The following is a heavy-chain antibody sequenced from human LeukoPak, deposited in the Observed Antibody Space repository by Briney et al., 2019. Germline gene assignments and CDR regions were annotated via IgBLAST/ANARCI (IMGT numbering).Heavy chain of an antibody. CDR3: AKDDVVPAAQFDY. J-gene: IGHJ4*02. CDR2: ISYDGSNE. V-gene: IGHV3-30-3*01. D-gene: IGHD2-2*01. CDR1: GFTFSSYA. Sequence: GGSLRLSCAASGFTFSSYAMHWVRQAPGKGLEWVAVISYDGSNEYYADSVKGRFTISRDNSKNTLYLQMNSLRAEDTAVYYCAKDDVVPAAQFDYWGQGTLVTVSS.